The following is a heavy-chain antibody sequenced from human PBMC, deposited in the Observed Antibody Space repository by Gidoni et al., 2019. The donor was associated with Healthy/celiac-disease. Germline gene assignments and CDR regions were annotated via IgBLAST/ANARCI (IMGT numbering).Heavy chain of an antibody. CDR1: GFTFSSYA. CDR3: ARAFPPHDEGVASDY. J-gene: IGHJ4*02. V-gene: IGHV3-30-3*01. D-gene: IGHD3-3*01. CDR2: ISYDGSNK. Sequence: QVQLVESGGGVVQPGRSLRLPCAASGFTFSSYAMHWVRQAPGTGLEWVAVISYDGSNKYYADSVKVRFTISRDNSKNTLYLQMNSLRAEDTAVYYCARAFPPHDEGVASDYWGQGTLVTVSS.